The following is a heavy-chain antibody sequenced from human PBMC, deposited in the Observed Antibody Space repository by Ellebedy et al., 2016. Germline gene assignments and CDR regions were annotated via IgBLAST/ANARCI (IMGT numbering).Heavy chain of an antibody. V-gene: IGHV3-23*01. Sequence: GESLKISXAASGFSFSSYAMTWVRQAPGKGLEWVSSISGSGGTTYYADSVKGRFTISRDNSKSTLSLQMTSLRAEDTAVYYCAKAVVELHAFDIWGQGTIVTVSS. J-gene: IGHJ3*02. D-gene: IGHD3-22*01. CDR2: ISGSGGTT. CDR1: GFSFSSYA. CDR3: AKAVVELHAFDI.